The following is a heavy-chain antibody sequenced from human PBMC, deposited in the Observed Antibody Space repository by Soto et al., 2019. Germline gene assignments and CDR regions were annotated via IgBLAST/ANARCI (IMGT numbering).Heavy chain of an antibody. Sequence: QIQMVQSGAEVKQPGASVKISCKTSGYTFSSYSINWVRQAPGQGLEWMAWISTTSGNTHYAERVQGRVTVTLDKSARTAFMEMWGLTSDDTAVYFCARDNCYYDFWGQGTLVTVSS. CDR2: ISTTSGNT. V-gene: IGHV1-18*01. J-gene: IGHJ4*02. D-gene: IGHD2-15*01. CDR1: GYTFSSYS. CDR3: ARDNCYYDF.